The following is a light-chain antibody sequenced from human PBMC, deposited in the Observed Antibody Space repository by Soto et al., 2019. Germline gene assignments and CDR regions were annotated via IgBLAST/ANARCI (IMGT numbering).Light chain of an antibody. Sequence: QSVLTQPASVSGSPGQSITISCTGTSSDVGGYDYVSWYQHHPDKSPKLMIYDVRYRPSGVSNRFSGSRSGNTASLTISGLQAEDEADYYCSPYTSRSTYVFGTGTKVTVL. CDR3: SPYTSRSTYV. V-gene: IGLV2-14*03. J-gene: IGLJ1*01. CDR2: DVR. CDR1: SSDVGGYDY.